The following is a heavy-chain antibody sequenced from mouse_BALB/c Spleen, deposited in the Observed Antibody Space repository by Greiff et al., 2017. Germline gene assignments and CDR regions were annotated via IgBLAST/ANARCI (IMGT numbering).Heavy chain of an antibody. J-gene: IGHJ4*01. CDR1: GYSFTGYY. V-gene: IGHV1S34*01. CDR3: ARSGYGNYRDYYAMDY. D-gene: IGHD2-10*02. Sequence: LVKTGASVKISCKASGYSFTGYYMHWVKQSHGKSLEWIGYISCYNGATSYNQKFKGKATFTVDTSSSTAYMQFNSLTSEDSAVYYCARSGYGNYRDYYAMDYWGQGTSVTVSS. CDR2: ISCYNGAT.